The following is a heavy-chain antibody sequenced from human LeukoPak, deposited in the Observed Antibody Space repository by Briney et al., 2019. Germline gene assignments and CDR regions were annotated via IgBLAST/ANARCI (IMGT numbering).Heavy chain of an antibody. CDR2: INYSGDT. CDR3: ARVDYGNVLFDY. CDR1: GEAFGGYY. Sequence: SETLSLTCAVYGEAFGGYYCSCVRQPPGKGLEWIGDINYSGDTNYNPSLKSRVTISVDRSKNQVSLKLRSVTVADTAMYYCARVDYGNVLFDYWGLGTLVTVSS. V-gene: IGHV4-34*01. D-gene: IGHD4-17*01. J-gene: IGHJ4*02.